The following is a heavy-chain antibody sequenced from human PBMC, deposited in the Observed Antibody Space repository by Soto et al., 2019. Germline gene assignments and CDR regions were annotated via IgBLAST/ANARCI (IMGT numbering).Heavy chain of an antibody. V-gene: IGHV3-72*01. D-gene: IGHD6-19*01. CDR3: APAVGYSSGWYRDY. Sequence: EVQLVESGGGLVQPGGSLRLSCAASGFTFSDHYMDWVRQAPGKGQEWVGRTRNKANSYTTEYAASVKGRFTISRDDSKNSLYLQMNSLKTEDTAVYYCAPAVGYSSGWYRDYWGQGTLVTVSS. CDR2: TRNKANSYTT. CDR1: GFTFSDHY. J-gene: IGHJ4*02.